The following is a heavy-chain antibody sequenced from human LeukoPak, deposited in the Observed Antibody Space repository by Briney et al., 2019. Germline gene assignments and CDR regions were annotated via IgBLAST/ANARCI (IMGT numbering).Heavy chain of an antibody. Sequence: GGSLRLSCAASGFTFSTYGMHWVRQAPGKGLEWVAVISYDGSNKHYADPVKGRFTISRDNSKNTLYLQMNSLRGEDTAVYYCAKDYPGASHTFAIWGQGTMVSASS. D-gene: IGHD1-26*01. CDR2: ISYDGSNK. CDR1: GFTFSTYG. J-gene: IGHJ3*02. V-gene: IGHV3-30*18. CDR3: AKDYPGASHTFAI.